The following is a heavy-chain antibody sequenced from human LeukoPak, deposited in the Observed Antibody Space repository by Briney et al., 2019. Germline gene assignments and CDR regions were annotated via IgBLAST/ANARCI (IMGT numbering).Heavy chain of an antibody. CDR1: GFSFDNFW. V-gene: IGHV3-7*01. J-gene: IGHJ4*02. CDR2: INVDGTQK. Sequence: PGGSLRLSCAASGFSFDNFWMTWVRQVPEKGLEWVANINVDGTQKNCVDSLKGRFTISRDNAGNSLYLQMNSLRAEDTAVYYCARDRRGFFDQWGQGTLVTVSS. D-gene: IGHD3-10*01. CDR3: ARDRRGFFDQ.